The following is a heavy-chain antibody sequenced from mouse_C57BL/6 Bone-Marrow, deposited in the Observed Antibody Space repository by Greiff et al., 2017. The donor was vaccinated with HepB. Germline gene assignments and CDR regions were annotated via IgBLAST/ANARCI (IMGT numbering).Heavy chain of an antibody. CDR2: ISYDGSN. CDR1: GYSITSGYY. J-gene: IGHJ1*03. D-gene: IGHD1-1*01. CDR3: ARAVLITTVVDWYFDV. Sequence: EVKLEESGPGLVKPSQSLSLTCSVTGYSITSGYYWNWIRQFPGNKLEWMGYISYDGSNNYNPSLKNRISITRDTSKNQFFLKLNSVTTEDTATYYCARAVLITTVVDWYFDVWGTGTTVTVSS. V-gene: IGHV3-6*01.